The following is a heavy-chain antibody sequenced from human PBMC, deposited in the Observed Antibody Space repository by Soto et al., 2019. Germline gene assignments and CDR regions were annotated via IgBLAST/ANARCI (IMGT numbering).Heavy chain of an antibody. Sequence: SVKVSCKASGFTFTSSAVQWVRQARGQRLEWIGWIVVGSGNTNYAQKFQERVTITRDMSTSTAYMELSSLRSEDTAVYYRAAHIPPPGSYYDSSGYWFDPWGQGTLVTVSS. V-gene: IGHV1-58*01. CDR2: IVVGSGNT. CDR3: AAHIPPPGSYYDSSGYWFDP. CDR1: GFTFTSSA. J-gene: IGHJ5*02. D-gene: IGHD3-22*01.